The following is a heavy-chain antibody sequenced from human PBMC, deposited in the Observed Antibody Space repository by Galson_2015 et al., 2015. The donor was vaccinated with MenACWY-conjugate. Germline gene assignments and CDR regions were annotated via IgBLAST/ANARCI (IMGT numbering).Heavy chain of an antibody. Sequence: SLRLSCAASGFTFSSYTMNWVRQAPGKGLEWVSSISSSSTYIYYADSVKGRFTISRDHANNSLYLQMNNLRSDDTALYYCARDFSYQPLLHFSETPRGAFDIWGQGTMVTVSS. V-gene: IGHV3-21*01. CDR1: GFTFSSYT. CDR3: ARDFSYQPLLHFSETPRGAFDI. D-gene: IGHD2-2*01. J-gene: IGHJ3*02. CDR2: ISSSSTYI.